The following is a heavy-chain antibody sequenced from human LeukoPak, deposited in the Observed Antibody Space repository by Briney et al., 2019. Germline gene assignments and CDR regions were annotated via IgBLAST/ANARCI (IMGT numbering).Heavy chain of an antibody. J-gene: IGHJ5*02. CDR2: ISGSGGST. CDR3: AKDRDYGGINWFDP. V-gene: IGHV3-23*01. D-gene: IGHD4-23*01. Sequence: GESLTLSCVASGFTFSSYAMSWVRQAPGKGLEWVSGISGSGGSTYYADSVKGRFTISRENSKNTVYLQMNSLRAEDTAVYYCAKDRDYGGINWFDPWGQGTLVTVSS. CDR1: GFTFSSYA.